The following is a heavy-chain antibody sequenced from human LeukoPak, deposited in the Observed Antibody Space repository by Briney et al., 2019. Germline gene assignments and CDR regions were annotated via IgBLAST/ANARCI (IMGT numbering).Heavy chain of an antibody. CDR2: INGDNGNT. J-gene: IGHJ5*02. CDR1: GYTFTTYA. CDR3: ATAPYDILTGYPLNWFDP. Sequence: ASVKVSFKASGYTFTTYAMHWVRQAPGQRLEWVGWINGDNGNTKYSQNFQGRVTITRDTSAYTGYMELRSLSSADAAVYFCATAPYDILTGYPLNWFDPWGQGTLVTVSS. D-gene: IGHD3-9*01. V-gene: IGHV1-3*01.